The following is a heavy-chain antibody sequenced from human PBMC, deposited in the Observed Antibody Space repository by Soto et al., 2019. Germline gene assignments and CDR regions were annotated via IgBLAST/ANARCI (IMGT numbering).Heavy chain of an antibody. J-gene: IGHJ5*02. Sequence: SVKVSCKASGGTFSSYAISWVRQAPGQGLEWMGGIIPIFGTANYAQKFQGRVTITADESTSTAYMELSSLRSEDTAVYYCARGYCSGGSCYATWFDPWGQGTLVTVSS. CDR3: ARGYCSGGSCYATWFDP. CDR1: GGTFSSYA. V-gene: IGHV1-69*13. CDR2: IIPIFGTA. D-gene: IGHD2-15*01.